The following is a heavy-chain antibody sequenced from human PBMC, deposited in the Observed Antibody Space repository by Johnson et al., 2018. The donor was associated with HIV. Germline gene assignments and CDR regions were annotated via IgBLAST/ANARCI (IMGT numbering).Heavy chain of an antibody. CDR1: GFTFSSYA. D-gene: IGHD6-13*01. CDR2: ISGSGGST. CDR3: AKDYSSILSAFDI. J-gene: IGHJ3*02. Sequence: VQVVESGGGVVQPGGSLRLSCAASGFTFSSYAMSWVRQAPGKGLEWVSAISGSGGSTYYADSVKGRFTISRDNSKNTLYLQMNSLRAEDTAVYYCAKDYSSILSAFDIWGQGTMVTVSS. V-gene: IGHV3-23*04.